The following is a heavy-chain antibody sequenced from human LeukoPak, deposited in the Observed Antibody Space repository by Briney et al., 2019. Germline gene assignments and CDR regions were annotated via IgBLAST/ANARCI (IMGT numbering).Heavy chain of an antibody. CDR1: GFTFSSYG. CDR2: IWYDGSNK. D-gene: IGHD3-3*01. Sequence: GGSLRLSCAASGFTFSSYGMHWVRQAPGKGLEWVAVIWYDGSNKYYADSVKGRFTISRDNSKNTLYLQMNSLRAEDTAVYYCARDLRQYDFWSGYSSGNWFDPWGQGTLVTVPS. CDR3: ARDLRQYDFWSGYSSGNWFDP. V-gene: IGHV3-33*01. J-gene: IGHJ5*02.